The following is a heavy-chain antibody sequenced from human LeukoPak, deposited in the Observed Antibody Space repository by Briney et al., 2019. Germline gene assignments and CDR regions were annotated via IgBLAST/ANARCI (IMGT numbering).Heavy chain of an antibody. CDR1: GGSISSSSYY. J-gene: IGHJ4*02. V-gene: IGHV4-39*01. D-gene: IGHD1-26*01. CDR2: IYYSGST. CDR3: ARPSADSGSYYLGFDY. Sequence: SETLSLTCTVSGGSISSSSYYWGWIRQPPGKGLEWIGSIYYSGSTYYNPSLKGRVTISVDTSKNQFSLKLSSVTAADTAVYYCARPSADSGSYYLGFDYWGQGTLVTVSS.